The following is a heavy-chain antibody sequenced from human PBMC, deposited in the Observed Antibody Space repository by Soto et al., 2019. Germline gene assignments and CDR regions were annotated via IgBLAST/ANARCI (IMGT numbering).Heavy chain of an antibody. CDR1: GGTFSSYA. Sequence: SVKVSCKASGGTFSSYAISWVRQAPGQGLEWMGGIIPIFGTANYAQKFQGRVTITADESTSTAYMELSSLRSEDTAVYYCARSADTAMVRSYWYFDLWGRGTLVTVSS. D-gene: IGHD5-18*01. CDR3: ARSADTAMVRSYWYFDL. CDR2: IIPIFGTA. V-gene: IGHV1-69*13. J-gene: IGHJ2*01.